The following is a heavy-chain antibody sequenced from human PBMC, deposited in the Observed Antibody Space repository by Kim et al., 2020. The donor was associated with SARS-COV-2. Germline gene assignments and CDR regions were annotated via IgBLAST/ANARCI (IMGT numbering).Heavy chain of an antibody. CDR1: GFTFSSYA. J-gene: IGHJ4*02. CDR3: ARRLDRFLGGFDY. D-gene: IGHD3-16*02. Sequence: VGSLRLSCAASGFTFSSYAMHWVRQAPGKGLEWVAVISYDGSNKYYADSVKGRFTISRDNSKNTLYLQMNSLRAEDTAVYYCARRLDRFLGGFDYWGQGT. CDR2: ISYDGSNK. V-gene: IGHV3-30-3*01.